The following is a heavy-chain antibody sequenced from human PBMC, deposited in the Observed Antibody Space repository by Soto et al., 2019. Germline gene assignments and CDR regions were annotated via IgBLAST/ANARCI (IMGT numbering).Heavy chain of an antibody. D-gene: IGHD4-17*01. J-gene: IGHJ6*02. Sequence: GESLKISCKGSGYIFVNYWIVWVRQIPGKGLEWMGIIYPGDSDTRYSPSFQGQVTISADRSSNTAYLQWSSLKASDTAMYYCARYSTLTDYFYYGMDVWGQGTTVTVSS. V-gene: IGHV5-51*01. CDR3: ARYSTLTDYFYYGMDV. CDR1: GYIFVNYW. CDR2: IYPGDSDT.